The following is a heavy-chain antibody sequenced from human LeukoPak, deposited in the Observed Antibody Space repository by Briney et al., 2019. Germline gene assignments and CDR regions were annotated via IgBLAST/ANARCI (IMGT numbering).Heavy chain of an antibody. CDR3: ARLSSQRRYGMDV. V-gene: IGHV4-39*01. J-gene: IGHJ6*02. D-gene: IGHD5/OR15-5a*01. CDR2: IYYSGST. CDR1: DGSISSISYY. Sequence: SETLSLTCTLSDGSISSISYYDGWIRQPPGKGLEWIGSIYYSGSTYYNPSLKSRVTISVDTSKNQFSLKLSSVTAADTAVYYCARLSSQRRYGMDVWGQGTTVTVSS.